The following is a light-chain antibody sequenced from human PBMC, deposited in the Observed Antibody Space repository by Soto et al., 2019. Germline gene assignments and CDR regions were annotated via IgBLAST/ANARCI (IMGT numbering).Light chain of an antibody. CDR1: QSITSE. V-gene: IGKV3-15*01. Sequence: EIVMTQSPATLSVSPGETATLSCRASQSITSELAWYHQKPGQPPRLLIYGASTRATGVPARFTGSGSGSEFTLTISGLQSEDFAVYYCQQGHNWPLTFGQGTRLEI. J-gene: IGKJ2*01. CDR3: QQGHNWPLT. CDR2: GAS.